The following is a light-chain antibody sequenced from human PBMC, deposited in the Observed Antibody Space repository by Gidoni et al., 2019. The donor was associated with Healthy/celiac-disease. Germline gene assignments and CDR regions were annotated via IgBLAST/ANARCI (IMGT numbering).Light chain of an antibody. J-gene: IGKJ1*01. Sequence: EIVLTQSPATLSFSPGERATPSCRASQSVSSYLAWYQQKPGQAPRLLIYDASNRASGIPARFSGSGYGTDFTLTISSLEPEDFAVYYCQQRSNWPFGQGTKVEIK. CDR1: QSVSSY. CDR2: DAS. V-gene: IGKV3-11*01. CDR3: QQRSNWP.